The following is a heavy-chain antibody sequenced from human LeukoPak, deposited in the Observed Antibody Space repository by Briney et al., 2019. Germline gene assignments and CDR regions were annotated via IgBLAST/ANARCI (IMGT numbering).Heavy chain of an antibody. J-gene: IGHJ4*02. CDR3: ARDLSRITIFGVARGYFDY. Sequence: GGSLRLSCAASGFTFSSYSMNWVRQAPGKGLEWVSSISSGSSYIYYADSVKGRFTISRDNAKNSLYQQMNSLRAEDTAVYYCARDLSRITIFGVARGYFDYWGQGTLVTVSS. D-gene: IGHD3-3*01. V-gene: IGHV3-21*01. CDR2: ISSGSSYI. CDR1: GFTFSSYS.